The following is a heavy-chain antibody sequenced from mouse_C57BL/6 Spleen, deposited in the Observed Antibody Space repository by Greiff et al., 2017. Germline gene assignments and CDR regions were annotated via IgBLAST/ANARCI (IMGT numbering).Heavy chain of an antibody. D-gene: IGHD2-4*01. CDR1: GFTFSDYY. J-gene: IGHJ4*01. CDR3: ARQGGRYEYDGDY. V-gene: IGHV5-12*01. CDR2: ISNGGGST. Sequence: EVKVVESGGGLVQPGGSLKLSCAASGFTFSDYYMYWVRQTPEKRLEWVAYISNGGGSTYYPDTVKGRFTISRDNAKNTLYLQMSRLKSEDTAMYYCARQGGRYEYDGDYWGQGTSVTVSS.